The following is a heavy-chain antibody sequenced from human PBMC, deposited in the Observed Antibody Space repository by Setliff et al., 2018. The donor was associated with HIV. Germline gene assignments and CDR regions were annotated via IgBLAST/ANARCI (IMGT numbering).Heavy chain of an antibody. V-gene: IGHV1-69-2*01. CDR2: IDPEDGEK. J-gene: IGHJ3*01. D-gene: IGHD3-10*01. Sequence: ASVKVSCKASGYTFTDHNIHWVQQAPGKGLQWMGRIDPEDGEKIYAEKFQGRVTIIADTSIDTTYMELSSLRSEDTAVYYCTAEGNIFDLWGQGTMVTV. CDR1: GYTFTDHN. CDR3: TAEGNIFDL.